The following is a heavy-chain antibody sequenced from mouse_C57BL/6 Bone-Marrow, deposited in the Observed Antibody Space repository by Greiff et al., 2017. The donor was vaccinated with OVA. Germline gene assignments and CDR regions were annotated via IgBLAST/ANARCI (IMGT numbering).Heavy chain of an antibody. CDR1: GYTFTSYW. J-gene: IGHJ4*01. Sequence: VQLQQPGAELVKPGASVKMSCKASGYTFTSYWITWVKQRPGQGLEWIGDIYPGSGSTNYNEKFKSKATLTVDTSSSTAYMQLCSLTSEDSAVYYCARDTVVAPYYAMDYWGQGTSVTVSS. CDR2: IYPGSGST. V-gene: IGHV1-55*01. D-gene: IGHD1-1*01. CDR3: ARDTVVAPYYAMDY.